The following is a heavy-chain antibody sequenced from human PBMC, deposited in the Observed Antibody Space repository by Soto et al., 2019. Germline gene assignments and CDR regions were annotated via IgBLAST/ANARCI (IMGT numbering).Heavy chain of an antibody. CDR2: IKSKTDGGTT. J-gene: IGHJ4*02. CDR1: GFTFSNAW. D-gene: IGHD5-12*01. Sequence: EVQLVESGGGLVKPGGSLRLSCAASGFTFSNAWMSWVRQAPGKGLEWVGRIKSKTDGGTTDYAAPVKGRFTISRDDSKNTLYLQMNSLKTEDTAVYYCTTEDIVATIYFDYWGQGTLVTVSS. CDR3: TTEDIVATIYFDY. V-gene: IGHV3-15*01.